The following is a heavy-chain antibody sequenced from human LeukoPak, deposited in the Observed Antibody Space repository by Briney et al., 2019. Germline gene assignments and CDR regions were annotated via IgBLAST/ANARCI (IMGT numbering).Heavy chain of an antibody. CDR3: SAIGYSGGFAY. D-gene: IGHD5-18*01. V-gene: IGHV3-15*01. CDR2: IKNKTAGGTT. CDR1: GFTFRNAW. Sequence: GGSLRLSCAASGFTFRNAWMSWVRQAPGKGLEWVGRIKNKTAGGTTDYGAPMKGRFTISRDDSKSTLFLQMNSLKTGDTAVYYCSAIGYSGGFAYWGQGTLVTVSS. J-gene: IGHJ4*02.